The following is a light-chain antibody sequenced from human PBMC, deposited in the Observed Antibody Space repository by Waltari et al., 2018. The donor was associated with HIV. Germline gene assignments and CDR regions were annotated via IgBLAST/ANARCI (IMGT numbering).Light chain of an antibody. CDR1: VPKIGRTT. CDR3: ATWDDRMNGVV. Sequence: QSVLRQPPPASGTPGQRVTSSCPGGVPKIGRTTLNCYQQLPGTAPKLPIYSNNQRPSGVPDRFSGSKSGTSASLDISGLQSEDEADYYCATWDDRMNGVVFGGGTKLTVL. V-gene: IGLV1-44*01. J-gene: IGLJ2*01. CDR2: SNN.